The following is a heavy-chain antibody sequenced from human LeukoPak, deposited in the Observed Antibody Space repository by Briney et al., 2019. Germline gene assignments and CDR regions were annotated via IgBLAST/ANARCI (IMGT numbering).Heavy chain of an antibody. Sequence: GGSLRLSCAASGFTFSGCSMNWVRQAPGKGLEWVSSISSSSSYMYYTDSVKGRFTISRDNAKNSLYLQMNSLRVEDTAVYYCARTNSGSDFWGQGTLVTVSS. CDR2: ISSSSSYM. D-gene: IGHD5-12*01. V-gene: IGHV3-21*04. CDR1: GFTFSGCS. J-gene: IGHJ4*02. CDR3: ARTNSGSDF.